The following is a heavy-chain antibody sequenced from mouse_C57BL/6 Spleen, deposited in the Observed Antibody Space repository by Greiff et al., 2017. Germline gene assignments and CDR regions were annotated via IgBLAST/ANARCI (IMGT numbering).Heavy chain of an antibody. CDR2: ISGGGGNT. CDR3: ARIPLFYYYGYFDV. J-gene: IGHJ1*03. V-gene: IGHV5-9*01. CDR1: GFTFSSYT. Sequence: EVQLVESGGGLVKPGGSLKLSCAASGFTFSSYTMSWVRQTPEKRLEWVATISGGGGNTYYPDSVKGRFTISRDNAKNTLYLQMSSLRSEDTALYYCARIPLFYYYGYFDVWGTGTTVTVSS. D-gene: IGHD1-1*01.